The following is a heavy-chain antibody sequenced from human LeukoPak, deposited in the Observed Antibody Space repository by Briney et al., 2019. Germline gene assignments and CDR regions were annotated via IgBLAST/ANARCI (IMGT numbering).Heavy chain of an antibody. J-gene: IGHJ4*02. CDR1: GFTFSSYA. CDR2: ISYDGSNK. Sequence: GRSLRLSCAASGFTFSSYAMHWVRQAPGKGLEWVAVISYDGSNKYYADSVKGRFTISRDNSKNTLYLQMNSLRAEDTAVYYCARAGLYCSSTSCYGYFDYWGQGTLVTVSS. V-gene: IGHV3-30*04. CDR3: ARAGLYCSSTSCYGYFDY. D-gene: IGHD2-2*01.